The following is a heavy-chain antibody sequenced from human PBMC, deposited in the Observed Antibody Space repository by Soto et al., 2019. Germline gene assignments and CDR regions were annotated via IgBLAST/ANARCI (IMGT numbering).Heavy chain of an antibody. CDR1: GFTFSSYW. CDR3: ASVTYYDILTGYSPFDY. V-gene: IGHV3-74*01. CDR2: INSDGSST. J-gene: IGHJ4*02. Sequence: GGSLRLSCAASGFTFSSYWMHWVRQAPGKGLVWVSRINSDGSSTSYADSVKGRFTISRDNAKNTQYLQMNSLRAEDTAVYYCASVTYYDILTGYSPFDYWGQGTLVTVSS. D-gene: IGHD3-9*01.